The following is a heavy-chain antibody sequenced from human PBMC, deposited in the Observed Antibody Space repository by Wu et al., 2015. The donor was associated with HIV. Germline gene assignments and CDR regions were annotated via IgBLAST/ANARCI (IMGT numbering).Heavy chain of an antibody. CDR1: GGTFTNYA. J-gene: IGHJ4*02. V-gene: IGHV1-69*12. CDR3: ATDTVSMVRGVRGYYFDY. Sequence: QVQLVQSGAEVKKPGSSVKVSCKTSGGTFTNYAINWVRQAPGQGLEWLGVVIPFFATTVYAENFQGRVTINADESTTTAYMELSSLRSEDTAVYYCATDTVSMVRGVRGYYFDYWGQGTLVTVSS. CDR2: VIPFFATT. D-gene: IGHD3-10*01.